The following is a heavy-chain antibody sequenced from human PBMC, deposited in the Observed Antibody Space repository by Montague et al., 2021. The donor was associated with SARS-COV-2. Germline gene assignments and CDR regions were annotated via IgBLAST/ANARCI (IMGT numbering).Heavy chain of an antibody. CDR1: GGSISSSPYY. V-gene: IGHV4-39*01. D-gene: IGHD1-26*01. CDR2: IYYSGST. CDR3: ARHITGCGNAFDI. J-gene: IGHJ3*02. Sequence: SETLSLTCTVSGGSISSSPYYWGWIRQPLGKGLEWIGSIYYSGSTYYNPSLKSRVTKSLDTSKNQFSLKLSSVTAADTAVYYCARHITGCGNAFDIWGQGTMVTVSS.